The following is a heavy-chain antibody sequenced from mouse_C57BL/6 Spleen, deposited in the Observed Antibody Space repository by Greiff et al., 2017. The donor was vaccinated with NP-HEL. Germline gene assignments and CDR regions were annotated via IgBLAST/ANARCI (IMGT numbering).Heavy chain of an antibody. CDR1: GYAFSSYW. J-gene: IGHJ2*01. CDR2: IYPGDGDT. Sequence: QVQLQQSGAELVKPGASVKISCKASGYAFSSYWMNWVKQRPGKGLEWIGQIYPGDGDTNYNGKFKGKATLTADKSSSTAYMQLSSLTSEDSAVSFCARSAYYGSSLYYFDYWGQGTTLTVSS. CDR3: ARSAYYGSSLYYFDY. D-gene: IGHD1-1*01. V-gene: IGHV1-80*01.